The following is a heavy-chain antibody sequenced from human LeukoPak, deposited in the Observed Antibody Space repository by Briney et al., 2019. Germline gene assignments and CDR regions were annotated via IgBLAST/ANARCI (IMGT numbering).Heavy chain of an antibody. CDR2: VRSKGYNYAT. CDR3: ATLGETSGWYPDH. J-gene: IGHJ4*02. V-gene: IGHV3-73*01. D-gene: IGHD6-19*01. Sequence: PGGSLRLSCAASGFTVSGSAMHWVRQASGKGLEWLGRVRSKGYNYATAYGASVKDRFIISRDDSKSTAYLQMSSLNSEDTAVYYCATLGETSGWYPDHWGQGTLVTVSS. CDR1: GFTVSGSA.